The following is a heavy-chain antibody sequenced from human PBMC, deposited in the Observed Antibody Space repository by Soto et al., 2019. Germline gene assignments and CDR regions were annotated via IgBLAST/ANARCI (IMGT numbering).Heavy chain of an antibody. CDR3: TRHEGDPALPFDY. D-gene: IGHD2-21*02. CDR2: IRSKTNNYAT. V-gene: IGHV3-73*01. J-gene: IGHJ4*02. Sequence: PGGSLRLSCAASGFIFSDSAVHWVRQASGKGLEWVGRIRSKTNNYATTYSASVEGRFTISRDDSRNTAYLQINTLKTEDTAVYYCTRHEGDPALPFDYWGQGTLVTVSS. CDR1: GFIFSDSA.